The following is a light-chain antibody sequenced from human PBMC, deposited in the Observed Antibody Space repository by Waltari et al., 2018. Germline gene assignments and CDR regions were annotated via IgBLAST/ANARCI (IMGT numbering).Light chain of an antibody. CDR1: QYISRN. V-gene: IGKV3D-15*01. CDR2: GAS. J-gene: IGKJ1*01. CDR3: QQYSNWPLWT. Sequence: VMTQSPASVSVSPQETATLSCRASQYISRNLAWYQQKPGQPPRLLIYGASTRATGISPRFSGSGSGTIFTLTISGLQSEDLAIYYCQQYSNWPLWTFGQGTKVEIK.